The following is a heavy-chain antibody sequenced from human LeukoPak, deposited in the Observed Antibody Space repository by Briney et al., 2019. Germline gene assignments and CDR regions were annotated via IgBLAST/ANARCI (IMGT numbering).Heavy chain of an antibody. V-gene: IGHV4-34*01. Sequence: PSETLSLTCAVYGGSFSGYYWSWIRQPPGKGLEWIGEINHSGSTNYNPSLKSRVTTSVDTSKNQFSLKLSSVTAADTAVYYCARCGGFGILGATMGGPPLDYWGQGTLVTVSS. CDR1: GGSFSGYY. CDR2: INHSGST. D-gene: IGHD1-26*01. J-gene: IGHJ4*02. CDR3: ARCGGFGILGATMGGPPLDY.